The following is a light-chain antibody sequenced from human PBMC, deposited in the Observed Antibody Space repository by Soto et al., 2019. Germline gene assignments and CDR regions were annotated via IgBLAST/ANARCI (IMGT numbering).Light chain of an antibody. CDR1: SSDVGNYNL. CDR3: CSYTTSNTWL. J-gene: IGLJ3*02. Sequence: QSALTQPASVSGSPGQSITISCTGTSSDVGNYNLVSWYQQYPGKAPKLMIYEGGKRPSGVSNRFSGSKSGNTASLTISGLQAEDEADYYCCSYTTSNTWLFGGGTKLTVL. CDR2: EGG. V-gene: IGLV2-14*02.